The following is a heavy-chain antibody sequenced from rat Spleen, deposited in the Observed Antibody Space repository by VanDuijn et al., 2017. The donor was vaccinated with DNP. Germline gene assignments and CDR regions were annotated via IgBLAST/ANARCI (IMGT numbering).Heavy chain of an antibody. CDR1: GFTFSNYY. D-gene: IGHD1-2*01. Sequence: EVQLVESGGGLVQPGRSLKLSCAASGFTFSNYYMAWVRQAPGKGLEWVATINPDGSTTYYPDTVKGRFMISKDDARNTGYLQMNNLRSEDTATYYCTRGISIAAISTFDYWGQGVMVTVSS. CDR3: TRGISIAAISTFDY. CDR2: INPDGSTT. V-gene: IGHV5-27*01. J-gene: IGHJ2*01.